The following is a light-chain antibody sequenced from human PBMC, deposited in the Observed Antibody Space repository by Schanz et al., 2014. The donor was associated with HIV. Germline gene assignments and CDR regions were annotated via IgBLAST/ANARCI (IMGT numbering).Light chain of an antibody. V-gene: IGLV2-8*01. CDR2: EVS. CDR3: TSYAGSNMVV. Sequence: QSALTQPPSASGSRGQSVTISCTGTSSDVGHYDYVSWYQQHPGKAPKLMIYEVSKRPSGVPDRFSGSKSGNTASLTVSGLQAEDEADYYCTSYAGSNMVVFGGGTKLTVL. CDR1: SSDVGHYDY. J-gene: IGLJ2*01.